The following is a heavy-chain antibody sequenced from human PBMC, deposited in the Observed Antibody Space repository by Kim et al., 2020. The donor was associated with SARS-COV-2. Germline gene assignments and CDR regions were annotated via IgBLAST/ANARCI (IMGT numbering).Heavy chain of an antibody. V-gene: IGHV4-59*01. J-gene: IGHJ6*02. CDR3: ARAQGPRYYDSSGYPGYGMDV. Sequence: SETLSLTCTVSGGSISSYYWSWIRQPPGKGLEWIGYIYYSGSTNYNPSLKSRVTISVDTSKNQFSLKLSSVTAADTAVYYCARAQGPRYYDSSGYPGYGMDVWGQGTTVTVSS. CDR2: IYYSGST. D-gene: IGHD3-22*01. CDR1: GGSISSYY.